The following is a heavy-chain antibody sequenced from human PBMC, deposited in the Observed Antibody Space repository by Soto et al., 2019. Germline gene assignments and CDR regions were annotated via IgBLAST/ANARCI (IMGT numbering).Heavy chain of an antibody. CDR2: IYYSGST. Sequence: QLQLQESGPGLVKPSATLYLTCTVSGGSISSSSYYWGWIRQPPGKGLEWIGSIYYSGSTYYNPSLKSRVTISVDTSKNQFSLKLSSVTAADTAVYYCARHGGANYYYYGMDVWGQGTTVTVSS. V-gene: IGHV4-39*01. CDR1: GGSISSSSYY. CDR3: ARHGGANYYYYGMDV. D-gene: IGHD1-26*01. J-gene: IGHJ6*02.